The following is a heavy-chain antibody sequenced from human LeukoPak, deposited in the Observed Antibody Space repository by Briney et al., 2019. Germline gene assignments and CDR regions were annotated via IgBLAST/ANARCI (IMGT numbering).Heavy chain of an antibody. J-gene: IGHJ4*02. CDR3: ARWVEKSYDSSGYYYFHY. Sequence: PGGSLRLSCAASGFTFSSYSMNWVRQAPGKGLEWVSSISSSSSYIYYADSVKGRFTISRDNAKNSLYLQMNSLRAEDTAVYYCARWVEKSYDSSGYYYFHYWGQGTLVTVSS. CDR2: ISSSSSYI. D-gene: IGHD3-22*01. CDR1: GFTFSSYS. V-gene: IGHV3-21*01.